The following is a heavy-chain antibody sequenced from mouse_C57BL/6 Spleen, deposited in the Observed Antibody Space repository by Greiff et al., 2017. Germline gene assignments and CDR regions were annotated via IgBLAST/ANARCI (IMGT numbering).Heavy chain of an antibody. CDR3: AKTGTSRSNFDY. Sequence: DVKLVESGGGLVKPGGSLKLSCAASGFTFSDYGMHWVRQAPEKGLEWVAYISSGSSTIYYADTVKGRFTISRDNAKNTLFLQMTSLRSEDTAMYYCAKTGTSRSNFDYWGQGTTLTVSS. CDR1: GFTFSDYG. D-gene: IGHD4-1*01. J-gene: IGHJ2*01. V-gene: IGHV5-17*01. CDR2: ISSGSSTI.